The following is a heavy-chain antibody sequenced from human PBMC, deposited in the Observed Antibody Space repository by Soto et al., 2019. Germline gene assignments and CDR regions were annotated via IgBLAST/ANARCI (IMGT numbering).Heavy chain of an antibody. J-gene: IGHJ6*03. Sequence: SETLSLTCTVSGGSISSSSYYWGWIRQPPGKGLEWIGSIYYSGSTYYNPSLKSRVTISVDTSKNQFSLKLSSVTAADTAVYYCARNAATDELYYYYYMDVWGKGTTVTVSS. D-gene: IGHD1-26*01. V-gene: IGHV4-39*01. CDR1: GGSISSSSYY. CDR3: ARNAATDELYYYYYMDV. CDR2: IYYSGST.